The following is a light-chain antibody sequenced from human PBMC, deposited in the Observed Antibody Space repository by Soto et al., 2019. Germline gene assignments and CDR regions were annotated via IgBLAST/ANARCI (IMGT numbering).Light chain of an antibody. Sequence: QSVLTQPPSASGSPGQSVTISCTGTKNDIGFYDFVSWYQHHPGKAPRLIIYEVVQRPSGVPDRFSGSKSGNTASLTVSGLQAADEADYYCAAWDDRLNGYVFGTGTKVTVL. CDR1: KNDIGFYDF. CDR3: AAWDDRLNGYV. J-gene: IGLJ1*01. CDR2: EVV. V-gene: IGLV2-8*01.